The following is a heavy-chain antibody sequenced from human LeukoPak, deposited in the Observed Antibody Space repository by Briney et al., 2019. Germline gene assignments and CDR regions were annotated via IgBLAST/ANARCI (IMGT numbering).Heavy chain of an antibody. CDR1: GFTFSSYS. J-gene: IGHJ4*02. CDR3: ARGHGTFDY. CDR2: ISSSSSTI. D-gene: IGHD1-26*01. Sequence: PGGSLRLSCAASGFTFSSYSMDWVRQAPGKGLEWVSYISSSSSTIYYADSVKGRFTISRDNAKNSLYLQMNSLRAEDTAVYYCARGHGTFDYWGQGTLVTVSS. V-gene: IGHV3-48*01.